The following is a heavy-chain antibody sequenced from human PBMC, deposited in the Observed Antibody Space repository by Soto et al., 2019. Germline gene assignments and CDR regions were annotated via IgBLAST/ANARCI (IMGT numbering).Heavy chain of an antibody. J-gene: IGHJ4*02. V-gene: IGHV3-23*01. CDR1: GFTFSDNA. CDR2: IDNSGANT. Sequence: PGGSLRLSCAASGFTFSDNAMAWVRQAPGKGLEWVSTIDNSGANTHYADSVNGRFTISRDNSKNTVYLQMNSLRAEDTAVYYCAKDVSGEFGETLMFHYWGQGTRVTVSS. D-gene: IGHD3-10*01. CDR3: AKDVSGEFGETLMFHY.